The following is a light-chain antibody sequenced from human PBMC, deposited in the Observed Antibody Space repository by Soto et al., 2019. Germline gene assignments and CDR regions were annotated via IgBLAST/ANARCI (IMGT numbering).Light chain of an antibody. V-gene: IGKV1-12*01. CDR2: AAS. J-gene: IGKJ4*01. CDR3: QQANSFPLT. Sequence: DIQMTQSPSSVSASVGDRVTITCRASQSISNWLAWYQQKPGKAPKLLIYAASSLQSGVPSRFSGSGFGTDFTLTISSLQPEDFATYYCQQANSFPLTFGGGTKVELK. CDR1: QSISNW.